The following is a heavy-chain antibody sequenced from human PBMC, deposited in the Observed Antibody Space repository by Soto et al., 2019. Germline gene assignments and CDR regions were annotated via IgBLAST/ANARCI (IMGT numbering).Heavy chain of an antibody. Sequence: PSETLSLTCTVSGGSISSYYWCWTRQPAGKGLEWIGRFYPSGKTNYNPSLQSRLTMSADTSKNQFSLNLTSVTAADTGVYYCARCGFDYGMDVWGQGTTVTVSS. CDR3: ARCGFDYGMDV. CDR2: FYPSGKT. CDR1: GGSISSYY. V-gene: IGHV4-4*07. J-gene: IGHJ6*02.